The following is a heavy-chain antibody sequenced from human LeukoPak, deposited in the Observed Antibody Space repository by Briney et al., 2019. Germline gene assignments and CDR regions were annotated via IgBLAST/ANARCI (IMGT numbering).Heavy chain of an antibody. V-gene: IGHV3-23*01. CDR1: GYSFTSYW. D-gene: IGHD4-17*01. CDR2: ISGSGGST. Sequence: GESLKISCKGSGYSFTSYWIGWVRQAPGKGLEWVSAISGSGGSTYYADSVKGRFTISRDNSKNTLYLQMNSLRAEDTAVYYCAKADYGYYYYYMDVWGKGTTVTVSS. J-gene: IGHJ6*03. CDR3: AKADYGYYYYYMDV.